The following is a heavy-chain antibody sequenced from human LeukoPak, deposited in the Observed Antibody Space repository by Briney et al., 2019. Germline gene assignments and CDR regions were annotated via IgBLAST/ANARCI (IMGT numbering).Heavy chain of an antibody. CDR3: AREAFSSGYYDDY. J-gene: IGHJ4*02. D-gene: IGHD3-22*01. CDR1: GGSISTYY. CDR2: IYHSGST. Sequence: SETLSLTCTVSGGSISTYYWGWIRQPPGKGLEWIGSIYHSGSTYYNPSLKSRVTLSVDTSKNQFSLKLSSVTAADTAIYYCAREAFSSGYYDDYWGQGTLVTVSS. V-gene: IGHV4-38-2*02.